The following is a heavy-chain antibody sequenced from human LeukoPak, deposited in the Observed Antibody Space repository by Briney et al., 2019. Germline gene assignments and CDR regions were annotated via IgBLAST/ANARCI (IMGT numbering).Heavy chain of an antibody. J-gene: IGHJ6*03. CDR3: ARQIGVVNYYYYMDV. CDR2: IYPGDSDT. V-gene: IGHV5-51*01. CDR1: GYSFTSYW. D-gene: IGHD2-8*01. Sequence: GESLKISCKGSGYSFTSYWIGWVRQMPGKGLEWMGIIYPGDSDTRYSPSFQGQVTISADKSISTAYLQWSSLKASDTAMYYCARQIGVVNYYYYMDVWGKGTTVTVSS.